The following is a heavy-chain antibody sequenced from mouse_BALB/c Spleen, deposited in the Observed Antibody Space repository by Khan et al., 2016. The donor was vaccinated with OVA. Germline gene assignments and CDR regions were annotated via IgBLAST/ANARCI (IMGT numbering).Heavy chain of an antibody. CDR3: VRDGAYHRNDGWFAY. J-gene: IGHJ3*01. V-gene: IGHV1-4*01. D-gene: IGHD2-14*01. Sequence: QVQLQQSGAELARPGASVKMSCKASGYTFTSYTIHWIKKRPGQGLEWIGYINPSNDYTNYNQKFKDKATLTTDKSSTPAYLRLSSLTSDDSAVYNCVRDGAYHRNDGWFAYWGQGTLGTVSA. CDR1: GYTFTSYT. CDR2: INPSNDYT.